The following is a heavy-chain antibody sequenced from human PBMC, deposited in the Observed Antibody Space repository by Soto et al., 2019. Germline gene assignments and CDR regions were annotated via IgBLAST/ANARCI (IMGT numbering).Heavy chain of an antibody. CDR1: GFTFSSYG. Sequence: PGGSLRLSCAASGFTFSSYGMHWVRQAPGKGLEWVAVISYDGSNKYYADSVKGRFTISRDNYKNTLYLQMNSLRAEDTAVYYCAKDLKFALGATDFDYWGQGTLVTVSS. J-gene: IGHJ4*02. V-gene: IGHV3-30*18. CDR2: ISYDGSNK. D-gene: IGHD1-26*01. CDR3: AKDLKFALGATDFDY.